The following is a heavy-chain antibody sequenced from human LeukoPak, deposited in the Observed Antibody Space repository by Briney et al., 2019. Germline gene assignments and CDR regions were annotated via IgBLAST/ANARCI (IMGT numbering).Heavy chain of an antibody. D-gene: IGHD3-16*01. CDR2: MNPNSGNT. J-gene: IGHJ4*02. CDR3: ARGHSNRWGYYFDY. Sequence: ASVKVSCKASVYTFTSYDINWVRQATGQGLEWMGWMNPNSGNTGYAQKFQGRVTMTRNTSISTAYMELSSLRSEDTAVYYCARGHSNRWGYYFDYWGQGTLVTVSS. CDR1: VYTFTSYD. V-gene: IGHV1-8*01.